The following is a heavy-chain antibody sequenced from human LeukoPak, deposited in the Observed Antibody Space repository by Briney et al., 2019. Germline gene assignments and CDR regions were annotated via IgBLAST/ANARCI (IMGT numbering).Heavy chain of an antibody. CDR1: GGSFSGYY. CDR2: INHSGST. V-gene: IGHV4-34*01. D-gene: IGHD4/OR15-4a*01. Sequence: NPSETLSLTCAVYGGSFSGYYWSWIRQPPGKGLEWIGEINHSGSTNYNPSLKSRVTISVDTSKNQFSLKLSSVTAADTAVYYCARGKLSTYYYWGQGTLVTVSS. J-gene: IGHJ4*02. CDR3: ARGKLSTYYY.